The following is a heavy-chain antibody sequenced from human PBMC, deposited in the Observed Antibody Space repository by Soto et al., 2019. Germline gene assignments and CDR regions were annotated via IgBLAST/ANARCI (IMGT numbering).Heavy chain of an antibody. CDR1: GFTFSSYA. J-gene: IGHJ4*02. D-gene: IGHD3-22*01. V-gene: IGHV3-30-3*01. CDR3: ARDISLSVVITTPEY. CDR2: ISYDGSNK. Sequence: LRLSCAASGFTFSSYAMHWVRQAPGKGLEWVAVISYDGSNKYYADSVKGRFTISRDNSKNTLYLQMNSLRAEDTAVYYCARDISLSVVITTPEYWGQGTLVTVSS.